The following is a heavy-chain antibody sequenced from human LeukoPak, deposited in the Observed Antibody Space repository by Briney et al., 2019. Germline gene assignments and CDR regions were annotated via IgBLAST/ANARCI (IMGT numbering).Heavy chain of an antibody. CDR1: GGSISSSSYY. D-gene: IGHD5-12*01. CDR3: ARLRSGYDLFDY. CDR2: IYYSGST. V-gene: IGHV4-39*07. J-gene: IGHJ4*02. Sequence: PSETLSLTCTVSGGSISSSSYYWGWFRQPPGKGLEWIGSIYYSGSTYYNPSLKSRVTISVDTSKNQFSLKLSSVTAADTAVYYCARLRSGYDLFDYWGQGTLVTVSS.